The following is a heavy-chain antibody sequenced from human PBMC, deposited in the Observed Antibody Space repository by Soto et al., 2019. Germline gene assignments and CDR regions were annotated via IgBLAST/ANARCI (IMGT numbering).Heavy chain of an antibody. V-gene: IGHV3-30-3*01. CDR3: ARSGDTIFGVAPFDY. D-gene: IGHD3-3*01. J-gene: IGHJ4*02. CDR1: GFTFSSYA. CDR2: ISYDGSNK. Sequence: GGSLRLSCAASGFTFSSYAMHWVRQAPGKGLEWVAVISYDGSNKYYADSVKGRFTISRDNSKNTLYLQMNSLRAEDTAVYYCARSGDTIFGVAPFDYWGQGTLVTVSS.